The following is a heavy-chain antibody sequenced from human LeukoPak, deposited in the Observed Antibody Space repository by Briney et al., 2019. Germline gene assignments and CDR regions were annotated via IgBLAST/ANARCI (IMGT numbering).Heavy chain of an antibody. Sequence: SETLSLTCTVSGGSISSYYWSWIRQPPGKGLEWTGYIYYSGSTNYNPSLESRVTISVDTSKNQFSLKLSSVTAADTAVYYCARWDPIGNDFDYWGQGTLVTVSS. CDR2: IYYSGST. V-gene: IGHV4-59*01. CDR3: ARWDPIGNDFDY. CDR1: GGSISSYY. D-gene: IGHD1-26*01. J-gene: IGHJ4*02.